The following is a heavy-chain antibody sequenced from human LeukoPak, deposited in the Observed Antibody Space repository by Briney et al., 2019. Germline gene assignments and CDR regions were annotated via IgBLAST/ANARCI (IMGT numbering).Heavy chain of an antibody. CDR2: IISEAYAETT. V-gene: IGHV3-49*04. Sequence: GGCLCLSCSPSGFCLGDDGFGWVRQAAGRWREWVFFIISEAYAETTEYAASVKGRFTISRYDSKPIAYLQMNSLTTEDTAVYYCARGGDFGVPAPLGIDAFDFWGQGTMVTVSS. J-gene: IGHJ3*01. CDR3: ARGGDFGVPAPLGIDAFDF. CDR1: GFCLGDDG. D-gene: IGHD2-2*01.